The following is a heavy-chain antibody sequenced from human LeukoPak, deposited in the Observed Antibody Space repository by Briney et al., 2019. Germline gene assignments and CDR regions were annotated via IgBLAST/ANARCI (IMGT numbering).Heavy chain of an antibody. CDR3: ARGTTVNAFDI. Sequence: SVKVSCKASGGTFSSYAISWVRQAPGQGLEWMGRIIPILGIANYAQKFQGRVTITADKSTSTAYMELSSLRSEDTAVYYCARGTTVNAFDIWGQGTMVTVSS. D-gene: IGHD4-17*01. J-gene: IGHJ3*02. CDR2: IIPILGIA. V-gene: IGHV1-69*04. CDR1: GGTFSSYA.